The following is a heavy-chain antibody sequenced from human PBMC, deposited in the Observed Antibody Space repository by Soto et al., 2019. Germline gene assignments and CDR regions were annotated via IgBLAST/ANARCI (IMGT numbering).Heavy chain of an antibody. V-gene: IGHV4-31*03. CDR3: VRGVLS. CDR1: GGSISSGSYY. J-gene: IGHJ1*01. Sequence: SETLSLTCTVSGGSISSGSYYWTWIRQHPGKGLEWIGNIHHSGSTFYNPSLKSRVSISVDTSKNQFSLKLSSVTAADTAVYFCVRGVLSWGQGTLVTVSS. CDR2: IHHSGST. D-gene: IGHD3-10*01.